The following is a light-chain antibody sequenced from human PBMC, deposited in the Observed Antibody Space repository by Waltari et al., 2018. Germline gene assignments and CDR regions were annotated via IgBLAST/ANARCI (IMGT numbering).Light chain of an antibody. J-gene: IGKJ5*01. V-gene: IGKV3-11*01. Sequence: EIVLTQSPATLSLAPGERATLSCRASQTVSSSLGWYQQRPGQAPRLLISDASSRGTGIPGRFSGSVSGTDFTLTIRSLGPEDLSGYCCQQRSKLPLTFGQGPRLEIK. CDR2: DAS. CDR1: QTVSSS. CDR3: QQRSKLPLT.